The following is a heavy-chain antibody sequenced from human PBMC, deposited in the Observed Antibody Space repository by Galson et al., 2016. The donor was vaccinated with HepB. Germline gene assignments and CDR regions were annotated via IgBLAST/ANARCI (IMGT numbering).Heavy chain of an antibody. CDR1: GFTFSDSA. CDR2: VRSKANTYAT. V-gene: IGHV3-73*01. J-gene: IGHJ4*02. D-gene: IGHD1-26*01. Sequence: SLRLSCAASGFTFSDSAMHRVRQASGKGLEWVGRVRSKANTYATAYAASVQGRFTISRDDSMETAYVHMSSLKTDDTAVYYCMRRRTSDGKGDTVDNWGQGTLVTGS. CDR3: MRRRTSDGKGDTVDN.